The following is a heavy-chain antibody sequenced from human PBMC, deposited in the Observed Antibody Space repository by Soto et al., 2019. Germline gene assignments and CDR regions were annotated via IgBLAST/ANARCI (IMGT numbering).Heavy chain of an antibody. CDR2: IYYSGST. CDR1: GGSSSSGDDY. V-gene: IGHV4-30-4*01. J-gene: IGHJ4*02. CDR3: ARLYSSGWFLRDY. D-gene: IGHD6-19*01. Sequence: SETLSLTCTVSGGSSSSGDDYWSWIRQPPGKGLEWIGYIYYSGSTYYNPSLKSRVTISVDTSKNQFSLKLSSVTAADTAVYYCARLYSSGWFLRDYWGQGTLVTVSS.